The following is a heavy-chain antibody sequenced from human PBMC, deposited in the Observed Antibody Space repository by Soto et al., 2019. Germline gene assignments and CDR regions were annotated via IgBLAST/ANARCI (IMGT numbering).Heavy chain of an antibody. CDR1: GFTFDDYT. D-gene: IGHD6-13*01. Sequence: GGSLRLSCAASGFTFDDYTMHWVRQAPGKGLEWVSLISWDGGSTYYADSVKGRFTISRDNSKNSLYLQMNSLRTEDTALYYCAKGAAGTLYNYFDYWGQGTLVTVSS. CDR3: AKGAAGTLYNYFDY. J-gene: IGHJ4*02. V-gene: IGHV3-43*01. CDR2: ISWDGGST.